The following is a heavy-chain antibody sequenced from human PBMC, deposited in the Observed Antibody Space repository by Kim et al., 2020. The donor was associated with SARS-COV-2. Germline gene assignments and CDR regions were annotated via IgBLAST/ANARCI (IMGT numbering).Heavy chain of an antibody. CDR2: IIPIFGTA. D-gene: IGHD1-26*01. V-gene: IGHV1-69*13. Sequence: SVKVSCKASGGTFSSYAISWVRQAPGQGLEWMGGIIPIFGTANYAQKFQGRVTITADESTSTAYMELSSLRSEDTAVYYCARGGAGNTWELRGYWGQGTLVTVSS. J-gene: IGHJ4*02. CDR1: GGTFSSYA. CDR3: ARGGAGNTWELRGY.